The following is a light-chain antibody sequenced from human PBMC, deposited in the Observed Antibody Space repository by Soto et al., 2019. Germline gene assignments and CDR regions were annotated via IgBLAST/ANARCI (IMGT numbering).Light chain of an antibody. CDR3: KEYASWPLS. CDR2: GAS. Sequence: TVSVKREKGATFCCRASQSVSSNLAWYQQKPGQAPRLLIYGASTRATDIPARFSGSGSGTDFALTVSLLQSEDFAVDCCKEYASWPLSCAGGTKVDI. V-gene: IGKV3-15*01. CDR1: QSVSSN. J-gene: IGKJ4*01.